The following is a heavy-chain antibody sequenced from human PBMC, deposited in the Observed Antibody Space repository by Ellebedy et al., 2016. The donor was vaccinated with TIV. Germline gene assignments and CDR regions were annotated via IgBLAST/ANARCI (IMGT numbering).Heavy chain of an antibody. CDR3: ARDALIDTVVNPLDAFDI. D-gene: IGHD4-23*01. J-gene: IGHJ3*02. CDR2: IYYSGST. V-gene: IGHV4-31*03. Sequence: MPSETLSLTCTVSGGSISSGGYYWSWIRQHPGKGLEWIGYIYYSGSTYYNPSLKSRVTISVDTSKNQFSLKLSSVTAADTAVYYCARDALIDTVVNPLDAFDIWGQGTMVTVSS. CDR1: GGSISSGGYY.